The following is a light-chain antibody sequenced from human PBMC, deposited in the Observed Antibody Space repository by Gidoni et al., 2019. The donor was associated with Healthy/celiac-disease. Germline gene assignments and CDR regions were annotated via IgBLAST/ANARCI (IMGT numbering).Light chain of an antibody. Sequence: EIVLTQSPCTLSLSPGERATLSCRASQNVSSSYLAWYQQKPGQAPRLLIYGASSRATGIPDRFSGSGSGTDFTLTISRLQPEDFAVYYCQQYDSSPYTFGQGTKLEIK. J-gene: IGKJ2*01. V-gene: IGKV3-20*01. CDR1: QNVSSSY. CDR2: GAS. CDR3: QQYDSSPYT.